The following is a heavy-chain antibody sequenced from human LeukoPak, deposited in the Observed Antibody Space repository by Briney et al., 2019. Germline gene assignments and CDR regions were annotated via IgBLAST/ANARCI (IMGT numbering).Heavy chain of an antibody. CDR3: ARETEAAAGLYNWFDP. V-gene: IGHV6-1*01. J-gene: IGHJ5*02. Sequence: SQTLSLTCAISGDSVSSNSAAWNWIRQSPSRGLEWLGRTYYRSKWYNDHAVSVKSRITINPDTTKNQFSLQLNSVTPEDTAVYYCARETEAAAGLYNWFDPWGQGTLVTVSS. CDR2: TYYRSKWYN. D-gene: IGHD6-13*01. CDR1: GDSVSSNSAA.